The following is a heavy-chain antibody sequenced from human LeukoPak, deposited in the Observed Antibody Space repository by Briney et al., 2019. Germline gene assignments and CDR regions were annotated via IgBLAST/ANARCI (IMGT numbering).Heavy chain of an antibody. CDR1: GFTFSSHA. J-gene: IGHJ4*02. CDR3: ARDPGVVAFHYFDF. Sequence: GGSLRLSCAASGFTFSSHAMAWLRQAPGKGQEWVSAIGGLGSSTYYGDSVKGRFTISRDNSKNTVYLQMDSLRVEDTAVYYCARDPGVVAFHYFDFWGQGTLITVSS. CDR2: IGGLGSST. D-gene: IGHD3-3*01. V-gene: IGHV3-23*01.